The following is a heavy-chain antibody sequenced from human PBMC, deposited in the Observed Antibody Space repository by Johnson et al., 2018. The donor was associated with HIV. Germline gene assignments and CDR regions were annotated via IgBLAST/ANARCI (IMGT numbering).Heavy chain of an antibody. Sequence: VQLVESGGGFVQPGRSLRLSCAPSGFTIDDDAIHWVRQAPGKGLEWVSGISWNSDTIGYADSVKGRFAISRDNAKNSLYLQMNSLRVEDTAVYYCARGSRYTYDNDDAYLLHAFDFWGQGTMVTVSS. V-gene: IGHV3-9*01. D-gene: IGHD3-22*01. CDR3: ARGSRYTYDNDDAYLLHAFDF. CDR2: ISWNSDTI. J-gene: IGHJ3*01. CDR1: GFTIDDDA.